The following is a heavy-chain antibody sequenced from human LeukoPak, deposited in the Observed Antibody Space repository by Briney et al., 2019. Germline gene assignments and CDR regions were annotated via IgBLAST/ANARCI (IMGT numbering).Heavy chain of an antibody. CDR2: IWYDGSNE. CDR3: ARDWLNGALDY. J-gene: IGHJ4*02. CDR1: GFTFSSYT. Sequence: PGGSLRLSCTASGFTFSSYTMHWVRQAPGKGLEWVAVIWYDGSNEYYADSVKGRFTISRDNSKNTLYLQMNSLRAEDTAIYYCARDWLNGALDYWSQGTLVTVSS. V-gene: IGHV3-33*08. D-gene: IGHD2-8*01.